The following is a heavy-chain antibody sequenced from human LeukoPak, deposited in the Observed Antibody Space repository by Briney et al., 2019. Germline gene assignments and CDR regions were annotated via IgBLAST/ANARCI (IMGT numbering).Heavy chain of an antibody. V-gene: IGHV4-39*07. CDR2: IYYSGST. Sequence: SETLSLTCTVSGGSISSSSYYWGWIRQPPGKGLEWIGSIYYSGSTYYNPSLKSRVTISVDTSKNQFSLKLSSVTAADTAVYYCARAAWLQLRKGYWYFDLWGRGTLVTVSS. CDR1: GGSISSSSYY. D-gene: IGHD5-24*01. CDR3: ARAAWLQLRKGYWYFDL. J-gene: IGHJ2*01.